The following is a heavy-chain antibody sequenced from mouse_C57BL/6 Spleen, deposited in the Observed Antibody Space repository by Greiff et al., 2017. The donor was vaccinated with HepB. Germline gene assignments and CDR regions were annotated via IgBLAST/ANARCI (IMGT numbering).Heavy chain of an antibody. CDR2: IDPEDGDT. CDR1: GFNFNDYY. Sequence: EVKLMESGAELVRPGASVKLSCTASGFNFNDYYMHWVKQRPEKGLEWIGRIDPEDGDTEYAPKFQGKATMTADTSSNTAYLQLSSLTSEDTAVYYCTTAGGYEHPWFAYWGQGTLVTVSA. V-gene: IGHV14-1*01. D-gene: IGHD2-3*01. CDR3: TTAGGYEHPWFAY. J-gene: IGHJ3*01.